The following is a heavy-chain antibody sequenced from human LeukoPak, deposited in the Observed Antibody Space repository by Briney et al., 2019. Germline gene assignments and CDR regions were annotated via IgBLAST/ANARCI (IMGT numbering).Heavy chain of an antibody. CDR3: ARFQHLPPGPGSPFGDLSSDYSSGRDV. J-gene: IGHJ6*02. CDR2: INHSGST. Sequence: SSETLSLTCAVYGGSFSGYYWGWIRQPPGKGLEWIGEINHSGSTNYNPSLKSRVTISVDTSKNQFSLKLSSVTAADTAWCYCARFQHLPPGPGSPFGDLSSDYSSGRDVWAKGPRSPSP. V-gene: IGHV4-34*01. D-gene: IGHD3-10*01. CDR1: GGSFSGYY.